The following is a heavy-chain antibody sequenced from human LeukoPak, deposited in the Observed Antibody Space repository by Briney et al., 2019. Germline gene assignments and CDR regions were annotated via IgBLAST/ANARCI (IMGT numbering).Heavy chain of an antibody. CDR3: AKDLWDIVVVPAALGY. D-gene: IGHD2-2*01. CDR1: GFTFSSYA. CDR2: ISGSGGST. V-gene: IGHV3-23*01. J-gene: IGHJ4*02. Sequence: GGSLRLSCAASGFTFSSYAMSWVRQAPGKGLEWVSAISGSGGSTYYADSVKGRFTISRDNSKNTLYLQMNSLRAEDTAVYYCAKDLWDIVVVPAALGYWGQGTLVTVSS.